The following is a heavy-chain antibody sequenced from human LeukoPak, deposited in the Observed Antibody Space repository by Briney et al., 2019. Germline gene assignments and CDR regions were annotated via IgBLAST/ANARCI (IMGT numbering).Heavy chain of an antibody. CDR1: GGSISSYY. J-gene: IGHJ6*03. CDR3: ASGSPEGGSYLYYYYYYMDV. D-gene: IGHD1-26*01. V-gene: IGHV4-4*07. Sequence: SETLSLTCTVSGGSISSYYWSWIRQPAGKGLEWIGRIYTSGSTNYNPSLKSRVTMSVDTSKNQFSLKLSSVTAADTAVYYCASGSPEGGSYLYYYYYYMDVWGKGTTVTVSS. CDR2: IYTSGST.